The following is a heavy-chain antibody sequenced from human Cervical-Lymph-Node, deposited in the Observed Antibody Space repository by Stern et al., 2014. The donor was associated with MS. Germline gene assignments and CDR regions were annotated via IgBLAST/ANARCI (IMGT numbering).Heavy chain of an antibody. CDR2: IFSNDEK. V-gene: IGHV2-26*01. J-gene: IGHJ1*01. Sequence: ESGPVLVKPTETLTLTCTVSGFSLSNARMGVSWIRQPPGKALEWLAHIFSNDEKAYSTSLKRRLAISKDTSKSQVVLTMTNMDPVDTATYYCARGGLRSPFQHWGQGTLVTVSS. CDR1: GFSLSNARMG. D-gene: IGHD4-17*01. CDR3: ARGGLRSPFQH.